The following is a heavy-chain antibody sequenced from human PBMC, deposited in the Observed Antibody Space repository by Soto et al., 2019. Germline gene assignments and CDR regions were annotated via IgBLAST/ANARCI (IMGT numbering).Heavy chain of an antibody. D-gene: IGHD3-22*01. V-gene: IGHV3-48*02. J-gene: IGHJ4*02. CDR1: GFTFSSYS. CDR3: ARDHDYYDSSGYYAY. Sequence: GGSLRLSCAASGFTFSSYSMNWVRQAPGKWLEWVSYISSSSSTIYYADSVKGRFTISRDNAKNSLYLQMNSLRDEDTAVYYCARDHDYYDSSGYYAYWGQGXLVTVYS. CDR2: ISSSSSTI.